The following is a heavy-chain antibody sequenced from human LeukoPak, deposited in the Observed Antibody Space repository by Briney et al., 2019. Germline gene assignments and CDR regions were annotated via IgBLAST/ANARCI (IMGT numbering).Heavy chain of an antibody. CDR2: IGTAGDT. CDR1: GFTFSSYD. J-gene: IGHJ2*01. CDR3: ARAGGIAVAESHFDL. V-gene: IGHV3-13*01. Sequence: GGSLRLSCAASGFTFSSYDMHWVRQATGKGLEWVSAIGTAGDTYYPGSVKGRFTISRENAKNSLYLQMNSLRAGDTAVYYCARAGGIAVAESHFDLWGRGTLVTVSS. D-gene: IGHD6-19*01.